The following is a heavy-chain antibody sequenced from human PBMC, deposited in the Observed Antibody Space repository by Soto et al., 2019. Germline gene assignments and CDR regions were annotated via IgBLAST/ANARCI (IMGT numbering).Heavy chain of an antibody. CDR2: IYYSGST. D-gene: IGHD3-16*01. V-gene: IGHV4-39*01. Sequence: SETLSLTCTVSGGSISSSSYYWGWIRQPPGKGLEWIGSIYYSGSTYYNPSLKSRVTISVDTSKNQFSLKLSSVTAADTAVYYCARPHVLPSYGWGNNWFDPWGQGTLVTVSS. CDR1: GGSISSSSYY. CDR3: ARPHVLPSYGWGNNWFDP. J-gene: IGHJ5*02.